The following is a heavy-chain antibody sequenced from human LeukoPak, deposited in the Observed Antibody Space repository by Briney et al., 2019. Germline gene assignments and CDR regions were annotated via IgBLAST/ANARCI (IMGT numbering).Heavy chain of an antibody. V-gene: IGHV4-59*01. CDR3: ARGNYDFWSGYNGAFDC. D-gene: IGHD3-3*01. CDR2: IYSSGGTT. Sequence: KPSETLSLTCTVSGGSISSACWSWVRQPPGKGLEWIGCIYSSGGTTNYNPSLKSRVTIPVDTSRNQFSLKVNSVTAADTAVYYCARGNYDFWSGYNGAFDCWGQGTLVTVSS. CDR1: GGSISSAC. J-gene: IGHJ4*02.